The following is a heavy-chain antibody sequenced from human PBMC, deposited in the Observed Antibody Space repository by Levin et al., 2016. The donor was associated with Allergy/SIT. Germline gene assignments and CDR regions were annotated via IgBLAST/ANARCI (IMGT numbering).Heavy chain of an antibody. J-gene: IGHJ4*02. CDR3: ARLTGRAFDY. V-gene: IGHV3-23*01. Sequence: GESLKISCVASGFTFSNYVMSWVRQAPGKGLEWVSGISGSGDSPYYADSVKGRFTISRDNSRDTLYLQLNSLRAEDTAIYYCARLTGRAFDYWGQGTLVTVSS. CDR1: GFTFSNYV. CDR2: ISGSGDSP. D-gene: IGHD2-21*01.